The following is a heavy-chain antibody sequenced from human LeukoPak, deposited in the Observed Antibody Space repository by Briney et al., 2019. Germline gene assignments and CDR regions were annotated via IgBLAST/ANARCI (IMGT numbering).Heavy chain of an antibody. Sequence: SVKVSCKASGGTFSSYGISWVRQAPGQGLEWMGGIIPIFGTANYAQKFQGRVTITADESTSTAYMELSSLRSEDTAVYYCASRVYYDSSGYSFEYWGQGTLVTVSS. CDR1: GGTFSSYG. CDR3: ASRVYYDSSGYSFEY. D-gene: IGHD3-22*01. V-gene: IGHV1-69*01. J-gene: IGHJ4*02. CDR2: IIPIFGTA.